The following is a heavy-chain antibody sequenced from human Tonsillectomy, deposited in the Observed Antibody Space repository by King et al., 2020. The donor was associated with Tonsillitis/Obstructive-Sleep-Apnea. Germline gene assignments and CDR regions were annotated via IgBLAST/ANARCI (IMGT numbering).Heavy chain of an antibody. D-gene: IGHD6-13*01. Sequence: QLVQSGAEVKKPGESLRISCKGSGYSFTSYWISWVRQMPGKGLEWMGRSDPSDSYTNYSPSFQGHVTISADKSISTAYLQWSSLKASDTAMYYCARVAAAGTVVYNWFAPWGQGTLVTVSS. CDR3: ARVAAAGTVVYNWFAP. J-gene: IGHJ5*02. CDR1: GYSFTSYW. V-gene: IGHV5-10-1*01. CDR2: SDPSDSYT.